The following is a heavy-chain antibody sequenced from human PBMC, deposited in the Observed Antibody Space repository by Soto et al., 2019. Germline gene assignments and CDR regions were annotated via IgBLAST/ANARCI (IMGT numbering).Heavy chain of an antibody. Sequence: GGSLRLSCAASGFTFSSYWMSWVRQAPGKGLEWVANIKQDGSEKYYVDSVKGRFTISRDNAKNSLYLQMNSLRAEDTAVYYCARDGSGSYYSIYYGMDVWGQGTTVTVSS. J-gene: IGHJ6*02. CDR1: GFTFSSYW. CDR2: IKQDGSEK. V-gene: IGHV3-7*01. CDR3: ARDGSGSYYSIYYGMDV. D-gene: IGHD1-26*01.